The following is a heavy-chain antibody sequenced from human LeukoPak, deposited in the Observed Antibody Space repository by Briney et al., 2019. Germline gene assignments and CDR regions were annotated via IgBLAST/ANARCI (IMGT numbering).Heavy chain of an antibody. CDR2: INHSGSA. V-gene: IGHV4-34*01. J-gene: IGHJ4*02. CDR1: GGSFSGFY. CDR3: ARGDYCGGDCYSRPDH. Sequence: PSENLSLNCAVYGGSFSGFYWSWIRQPPGKGLEWIGEINHSGSANYNPSLKSRLTISVDTSKNQFSLKLSSVTAADTAVYYCARGDYCGGDCYSRPDHWGRGTLVTVSS. D-gene: IGHD2-21*02.